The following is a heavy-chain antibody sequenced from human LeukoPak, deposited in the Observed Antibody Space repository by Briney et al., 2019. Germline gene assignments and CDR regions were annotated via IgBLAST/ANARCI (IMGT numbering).Heavy chain of an antibody. J-gene: IGHJ4*02. V-gene: IGHV4-59*01. CDR3: ARTVYGNSVYYQFDY. D-gene: IGHD3-22*01. CDR2: IYYSGST. CDR1: GRSITSYY. Sequence: SETLSLTCTVSGRSITSYYWSWIRQPPVRGLEWIGYIYYSGSTNYNPSLKSRFTISVATSKTQSSLRLSSVTAADTAVYYCARTVYGNSVYYQFDYWGQGTLVTVSS.